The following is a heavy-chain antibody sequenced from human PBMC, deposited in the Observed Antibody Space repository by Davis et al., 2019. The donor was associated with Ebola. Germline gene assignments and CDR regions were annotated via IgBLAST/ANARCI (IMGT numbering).Heavy chain of an antibody. Sequence: PGGSLRLSCAASGFTFSGSAMHWVRQASGKGLEWVGRIRSKANRYATAYAASVKGRFTISRDDSKNTAYLQMNSLKTEDTAVYYCTSTAVGGDYWGQGTLVTVSS. J-gene: IGHJ4*02. CDR2: IRSKANRYAT. CDR3: TSTAVGGDY. CDR1: GFTFSGSA. V-gene: IGHV3-73*01. D-gene: IGHD6-19*01.